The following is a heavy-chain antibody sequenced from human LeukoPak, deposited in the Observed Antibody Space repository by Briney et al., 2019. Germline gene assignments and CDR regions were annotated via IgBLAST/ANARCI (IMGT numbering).Heavy chain of an antibody. CDR3: ARNSFAELMLLGSAYGMDV. CDR2: IIPIFGTA. D-gene: IGHD2-8*01. J-gene: IGHJ6*02. CDR1: GGTFSSYA. V-gene: IGHV1-69*13. Sequence: GASVKVSCKASGGTFSSYAISWVRQAPGQGLEWMGGIIPIFGTANYAQKFQGRVTITADESTSTAYMELSSLRSEDTAVYYCARNSFAELMLLGSAYGMDVWGQGTTVIVSS.